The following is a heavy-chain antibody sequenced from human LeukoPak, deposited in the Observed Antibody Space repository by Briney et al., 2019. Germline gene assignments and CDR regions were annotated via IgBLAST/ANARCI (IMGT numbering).Heavy chain of an antibody. CDR3: ARPRSYSSSWKGFDP. CDR1: GFTFSSYE. CDR2: IYYSGST. V-gene: IGHV4-39*01. Sequence: GSLRLSCAASGFTFSSYEMNWVRQAPGKGLEWIGSIYYSGSTYYNPSLKSRVTISVDTSKNQFSLKLSSVTAADTAVYYCARPRSYSSSWKGFDPWGQGTLVTVSS. D-gene: IGHD6-13*01. J-gene: IGHJ5*02.